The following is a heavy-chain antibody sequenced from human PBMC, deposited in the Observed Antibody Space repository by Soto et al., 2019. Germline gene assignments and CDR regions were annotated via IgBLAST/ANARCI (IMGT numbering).Heavy chain of an antibody. D-gene: IGHD3-16*01. CDR3: ANLPGVSTGGD. J-gene: IGHJ4*02. V-gene: IGHV3-23*01. CDR1: GFTFSNYA. Sequence: EVQLLESGGGLVQPGGSLRLSCAASGFTFSNYAMSWVRQAPGKGLEWVSGIGASGGSTYYAESVKGRFTISRDNSKNTLFLQMNSLTAEDTAVYYCANLPGVSTGGDWGQGTLVTVSS. CDR2: IGASGGST.